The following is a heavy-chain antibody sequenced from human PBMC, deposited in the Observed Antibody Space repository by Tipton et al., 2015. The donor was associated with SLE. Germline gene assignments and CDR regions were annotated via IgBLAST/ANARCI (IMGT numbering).Heavy chain of an antibody. Sequence: TLSLTCAVYGGSFSDHYWGWIRQPPGKGLEWIGEINHTRGTNYNPSLKSRVTISVDTSKNQFSLTLSSVTAADTAVYYCARNGNCSGGHCVRALFDIWGLGTMVTVSS. CDR2: INHTRGT. CDR3: ARNGNCSGGHCVRALFDI. J-gene: IGHJ3*02. CDR1: GGSFSDHY. V-gene: IGHV4-34*01. D-gene: IGHD2-15*01.